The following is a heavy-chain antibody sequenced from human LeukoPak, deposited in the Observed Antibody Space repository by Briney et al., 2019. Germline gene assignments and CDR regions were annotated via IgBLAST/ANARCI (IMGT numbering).Heavy chain of an antibody. CDR1: GGSISSYI. J-gene: IGHJ6*02. CDR2: IYYSGST. Sequence: SETLFLTCSVSGGSISSYIWSWIRQPPGKGLEWIGYIYYSGSTNYNPSLKSRVTISVDTSKNQFSLKLSSVTAADTAVYYCARDRSYYGMTVRGQGTTVTVSS. CDR3: ARDRSYYGMTV. V-gene: IGHV4-59*01.